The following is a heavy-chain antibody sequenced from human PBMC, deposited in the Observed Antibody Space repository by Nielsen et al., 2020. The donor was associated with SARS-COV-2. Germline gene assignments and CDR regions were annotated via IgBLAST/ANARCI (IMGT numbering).Heavy chain of an antibody. J-gene: IGHJ4*02. CDR3: ARDTQHFDY. V-gene: IGHV3-33*08. CDR2: IWYDGSNK. Sequence: RGSLRLSCTVSGFTFAAAWMTWVRQAPGKGLEWVAVIWYDGSNKYYADSVKGRFTISRDNSKNTLYLQMNSPRAEDTAVYYCARDTQHFDYWGQGTLVTVSS. CDR1: GFTFAAAW.